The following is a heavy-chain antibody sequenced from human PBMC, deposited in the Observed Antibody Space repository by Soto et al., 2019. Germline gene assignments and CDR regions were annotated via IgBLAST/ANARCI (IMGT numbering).Heavy chain of an antibody. CDR1: GFTFSSYS. CDR3: AREPRVTPFRPCDY. J-gene: IGHJ4*02. D-gene: IGHD4-17*01. CDR2: ISSSSSYI. V-gene: IGHV3-21*01. Sequence: EVQLVESGGGLVKPGGSLRLSCAASGFTFSSYSMNWVRQAPGKGLEWVSSISSSSSYIYYADSVKGRFTISRDNAKNYRYLQMNSLRAEDTAVYYCAREPRVTPFRPCDYWGQGTLVTVSS.